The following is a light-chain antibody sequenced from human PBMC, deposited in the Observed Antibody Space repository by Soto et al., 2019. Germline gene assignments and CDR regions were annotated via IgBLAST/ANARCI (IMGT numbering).Light chain of an antibody. CDR2: GAS. Sequence: DIVMTQSPATLSVSQGERATLSCRASQNIRTNLAWYQHKPGQAPRLLIYGASTGATGVPARSSGSGSGTEFTLTISSLQSEDFAAYYCQQYNNWPRTFGQGTKVDIK. V-gene: IGKV3-15*01. J-gene: IGKJ1*01. CDR3: QQYNNWPRT. CDR1: QNIRTN.